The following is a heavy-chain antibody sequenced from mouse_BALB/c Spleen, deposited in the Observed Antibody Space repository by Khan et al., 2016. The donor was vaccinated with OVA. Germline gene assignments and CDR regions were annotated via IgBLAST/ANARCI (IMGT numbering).Heavy chain of an antibody. J-gene: IGHJ3*01. Sequence: QVQLQQSGAELVRPGASVKLSCKASGYTFTNYWINWVKQRPGQGLEWIGNVYPSDSYTNYNQKFKDKATLTVDKSSSTAYMQLSSPTPDDSAVYDCTGEGVGGSSFAYWGQGTLVTVSA. D-gene: IGHD1-1*02. CDR3: TGEGVGGSSFAY. CDR2: VYPSDSYT. CDR1: GYTFTNYW. V-gene: IGHV1-69*02.